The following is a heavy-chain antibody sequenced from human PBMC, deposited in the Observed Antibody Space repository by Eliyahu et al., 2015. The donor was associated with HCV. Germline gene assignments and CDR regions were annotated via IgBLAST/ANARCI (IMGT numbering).Heavy chain of an antibody. V-gene: IGHV4-59*01. CDR3: ARGQYFYFMDV. CDR2: IYNSVIT. CDR1: GGSSRDYY. Sequence: QVQLQESGPRLVKPSETLSLTCTVSGGSSRDYYWTWIRQPPGKGLEWIGYIYNSVITTYNPSLQSRVTISVDTSKNQFSLKLSSVTAADTAVYYCARGQYFYFMDVWGKGTTVTVSS. J-gene: IGHJ6*03.